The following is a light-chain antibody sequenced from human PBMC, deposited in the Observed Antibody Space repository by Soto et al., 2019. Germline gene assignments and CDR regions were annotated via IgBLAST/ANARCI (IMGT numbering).Light chain of an antibody. CDR3: HQYDSSPLT. J-gene: IGKJ4*01. Sequence: IVLTQSPGTLSLSPGERATLSCRASQSVSSSYLAWYQQKPGQAPRLLIYGASSRATGIPDRFSGSGSGTDLTLTISRLEPEDFAVYYCHQYDSSPLTFGGGTKVEIK. CDR2: GAS. V-gene: IGKV3-20*01. CDR1: QSVSSSY.